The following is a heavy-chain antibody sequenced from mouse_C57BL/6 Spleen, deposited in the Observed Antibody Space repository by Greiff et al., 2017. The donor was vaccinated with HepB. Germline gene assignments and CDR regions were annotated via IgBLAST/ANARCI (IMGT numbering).Heavy chain of an antibody. CDR2: IDPNSGGT. V-gene: IGHV1-72*01. CDR1: GYTFTSYW. Sequence: QVQLKQPGAELVKPGASVKLSCKASGYTFTSYWMHWVKQRPGRGLEWIGRIDPNSGGTKYNEKFKSKATLTVDKPSSTAYMQLSSLTSEDSAVYYCARGGSSGLYYYAMDYWGQGTSVTVSS. D-gene: IGHD3-2*02. CDR3: ARGGSSGLYYYAMDY. J-gene: IGHJ4*01.